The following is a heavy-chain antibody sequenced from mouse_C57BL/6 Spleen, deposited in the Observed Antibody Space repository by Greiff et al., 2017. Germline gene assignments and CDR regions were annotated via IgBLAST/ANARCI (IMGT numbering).Heavy chain of an antibody. J-gene: IGHJ4*01. D-gene: IGHD2-12*01. CDR2: ISYDGSN. V-gene: IGHV3-6*01. CDR3: ARDYDDAMDY. Sequence: EVQLKESGPGLVKPSQSLSLTCSVTGYSITSGYYWNWIRQFPGNKLEWMGYISYDGSNNYNPSLKNRISITRDTSKNQFFLKLNSVTTEDTATYYCARDYDDAMDYWGQGTSVTVSS. CDR1: GYSITSGYY.